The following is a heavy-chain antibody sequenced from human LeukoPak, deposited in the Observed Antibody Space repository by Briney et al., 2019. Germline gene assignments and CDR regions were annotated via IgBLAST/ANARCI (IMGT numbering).Heavy chain of an antibody. CDR3: ARVETTAPV. D-gene: IGHD4-17*01. V-gene: IGHV3-48*01. CDR2: ISSSSSTI. J-gene: IGHJ4*02. CDR1: GFTFSTYT. Sequence: PGGSLRLSCAASGFTFSTYTMNWVRQAPGKGLEWVSYISSSSSTINYADSVKGRFTISRDNAKNSLYLQMNSLRAEDTAVYYCARVETTAPVWGQGTLVTVSS.